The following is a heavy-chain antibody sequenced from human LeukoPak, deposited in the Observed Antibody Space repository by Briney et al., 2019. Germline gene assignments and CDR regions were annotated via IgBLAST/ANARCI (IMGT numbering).Heavy chain of an antibody. CDR1: GGSISSGGYS. CDR2: IYHSGST. Sequence: SETLSLTCAVSGGSISSGGYSWSWLRQPPGRVLEWIGYIYHSGSTYYNPSLKSRVTISVDRSKNQFSLKLSSVTAADTAVYYCARAGLNNWFDPWGQGTLVTVSS. CDR3: ARAGLNNWFDP. J-gene: IGHJ5*02. V-gene: IGHV4-30-2*01.